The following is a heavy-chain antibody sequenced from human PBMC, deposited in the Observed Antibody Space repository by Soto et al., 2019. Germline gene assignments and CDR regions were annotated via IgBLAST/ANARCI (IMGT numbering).Heavy chain of an antibody. CDR1: GFTFSSYS. CDR2: ISSSSSTI. D-gene: IGHD1-1*01. J-gene: IGHJ4*02. CDR3: ARATFGLWVPRPFDY. V-gene: IGHV3-48*01. Sequence: EVQLVESGGGLVQPGGSLRLSCAASGFTFSSYSMNWVRQAPGKGLEWVSYISSSSSTIYYADSVKGRFTISRDNAKNSMYLQMNRLSGEDTAVYYGARATFGLWVPRPFDYWGQGTLVTVSS.